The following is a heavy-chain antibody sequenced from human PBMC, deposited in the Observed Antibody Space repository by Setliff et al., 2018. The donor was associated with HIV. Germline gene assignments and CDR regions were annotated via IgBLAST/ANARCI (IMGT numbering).Heavy chain of an antibody. V-gene: IGHV4-61*02. Sequence: PSETLSLTCTVSGGSIRSGSYYWSWIRQPAGKGLEWIGRIYTSGSANYNPSLKSRVTMSVDTSKNQFSLKLSSVTAADTAVFYCARGPNPGAYFDYWGQGTLVTVSS. CDR2: IYTSGSA. CDR3: ARGPNPGAYFDY. J-gene: IGHJ4*02. D-gene: IGHD2-8*01. CDR1: GGSIRSGSYY.